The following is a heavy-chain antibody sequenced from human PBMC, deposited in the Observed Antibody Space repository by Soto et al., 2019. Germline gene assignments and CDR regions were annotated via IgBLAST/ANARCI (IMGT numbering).Heavy chain of an antibody. Sequence: PGGSLRLSCAASGFTFSGSAMHWVRQASGKGLEWVGRIRSKANSYATAYAASVKGRFTISRDDSKNTAYLQMNSLTAGDTAVYYCIKEGHVSSTHYGPLEYWGQGTLVTVSP. J-gene: IGHJ4*02. D-gene: IGHD6-13*01. CDR3: IKEGHVSSTHYGPLEY. CDR2: IRSKANSYAT. V-gene: IGHV3-73*01. CDR1: GFTFSGSA.